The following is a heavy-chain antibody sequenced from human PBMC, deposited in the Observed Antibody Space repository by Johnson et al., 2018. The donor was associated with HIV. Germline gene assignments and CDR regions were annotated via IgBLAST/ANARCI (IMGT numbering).Heavy chain of an antibody. CDR3: AKDATLQDGTGAFDI. V-gene: IGHV3-23*04. Sequence: VQLVESGGGLVKPGGSLRVSCAASGFTFSDAWMSWVRQAPGKGLEWVSAISGSGGSTYYADSVKGRFTISRDNSKNTLYLQMNSLRAEDTAVYCCAKDATLQDGTGAFDIWGQGTMVTVSS. J-gene: IGHJ3*02. CDR2: ISGSGGST. CDR1: GFTFSDAW. D-gene: IGHD1-1*01.